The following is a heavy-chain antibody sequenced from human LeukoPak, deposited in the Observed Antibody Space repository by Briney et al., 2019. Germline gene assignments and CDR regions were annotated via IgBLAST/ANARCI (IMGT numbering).Heavy chain of an antibody. J-gene: IGHJ2*01. CDR1: DYTFTSYG. CDR3: ARVRYSSSSAYWYFDL. D-gene: IGHD6-13*01. CDR2: ISAYNGNT. V-gene: IGHV1-18*01. Sequence: ASVKVSCKASDYTFTSYGISWVRQAPGQGLEWMGWISAYNGNTNYAQKLQGRVTMTTDTSTSTAYMELRSLRSDDTAVYYCARVRYSSSSAYWYFDLWGRGTLVTVSS.